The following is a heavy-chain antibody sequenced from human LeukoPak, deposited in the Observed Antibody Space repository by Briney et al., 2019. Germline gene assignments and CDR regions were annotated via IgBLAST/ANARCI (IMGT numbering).Heavy chain of an antibody. CDR1: GFTFNCH. CDR3: ARQSSVTRSGLVS. V-gene: IGHV3-30*04. CDR2: ISSDGSNK. J-gene: IGHJ5*02. Sequence: GGSLRLSCADSGFTFNCHMIWVRQASAEGLDWVVAISSDGSNKKYEDSVKGRSTISSDNSKKTLYLQMNSLRREDTAVYYCARQSSVTRSGLVSWGQGTLVTVSS. D-gene: IGHD4-17*01.